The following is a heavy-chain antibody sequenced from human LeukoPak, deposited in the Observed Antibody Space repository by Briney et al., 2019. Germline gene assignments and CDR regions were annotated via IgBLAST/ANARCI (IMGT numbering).Heavy chain of an antibody. Sequence: GGSLRLSCAASGFTFSSYSMNWVRQAPGKGLEWVSSISSSSSYTYYADSVKGRFTISRDNAKNSLYLQMNSLRAEDTAVYYCVRGFYCSSTSCWDYWGQGTLVTVSS. V-gene: IGHV3-21*01. CDR3: VRGFYCSSTSCWDY. CDR2: ISSSSSYT. CDR1: GFTFSSYS. D-gene: IGHD2-2*01. J-gene: IGHJ4*02.